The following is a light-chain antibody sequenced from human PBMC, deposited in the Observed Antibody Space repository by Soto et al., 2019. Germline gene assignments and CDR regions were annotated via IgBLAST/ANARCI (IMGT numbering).Light chain of an antibody. CDR1: QSVSSN. Sequence: EIVFTQSPATLSLSPGERATLSCRASQSVSSNLAWYQQKPGQAPRLLIYDASNRATGIPARFSGSGSGTEFTLTISSLQPDDFATYYCQHYNSYSEAFGQGTKVDIK. J-gene: IGKJ1*01. CDR2: DAS. CDR3: QHYNSYSEA. V-gene: IGKV3-11*01.